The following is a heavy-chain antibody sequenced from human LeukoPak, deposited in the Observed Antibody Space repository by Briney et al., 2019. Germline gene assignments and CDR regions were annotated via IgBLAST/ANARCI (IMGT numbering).Heavy chain of an antibody. D-gene: IGHD1-1*01. Sequence: PSETLSLTCTVSGGSIINNNYYYWGWVRQPPGKGLEWIGSIYYGGSTYYNPSLKSRVTISVDTSKNQFFLKLSSVTATDTAVYYCARVYNWNQHFDYWGQGSLVTVSS. CDR2: IYYGGST. V-gene: IGHV4-39*01. CDR3: ARVYNWNQHFDY. CDR1: GGSIINNNYYY. J-gene: IGHJ4*02.